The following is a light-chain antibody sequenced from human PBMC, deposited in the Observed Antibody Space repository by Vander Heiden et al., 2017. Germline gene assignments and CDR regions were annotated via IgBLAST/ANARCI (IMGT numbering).Light chain of an antibody. Sequence: EIVLTQSPATLSSSPGERATLSCRASQGISTFLAWYQKKPGQPPRLLICDASNRATGIPARFSGSGSGTDFTLTISSLEAEDFAVYYCQQRTNGPLTFGGGTKVEIK. V-gene: IGKV3-11*01. CDR2: DAS. CDR1: QGISTF. J-gene: IGKJ4*01. CDR3: QQRTNGPLT.